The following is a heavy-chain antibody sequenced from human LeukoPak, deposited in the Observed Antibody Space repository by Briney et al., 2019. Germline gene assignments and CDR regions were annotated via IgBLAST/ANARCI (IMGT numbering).Heavy chain of an antibody. V-gene: IGHV1-2*02. D-gene: IGHD2-2*01. CDR2: IKPNSGDT. CDR3: ASTLGYCTSSSCPDIDY. J-gene: IGHJ4*02. CDR1: GYTFTADS. Sequence: ASVKVSCKASGYTFTADSMHWVRQAPGQGLEWMGWIKPNSGDTNYAQKFQGRVTMTRDTSISAAYMELSRLRSDDTAVYYCASTLGYCTSSSCPDIDYWGQGTLVTVSS.